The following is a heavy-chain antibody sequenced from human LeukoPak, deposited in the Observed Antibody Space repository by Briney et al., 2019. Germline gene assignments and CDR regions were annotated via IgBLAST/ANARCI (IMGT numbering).Heavy chain of an antibody. CDR3: AWLYGSGSYYDY. CDR1: GFTFYSFG. J-gene: IGHJ4*02. CDR2: IWYDGSNK. D-gene: IGHD3-10*01. V-gene: IGHV3-33*01. Sequence: GRSPRHSCEESGFTFYSFGMHWVRQAPGKGLEWVAVIWYDGSNKYYADSVKGRFTLSRDNFNNTRYQQMNSMRDEDTAVLYCAWLYGSGSYYDYWGQRTLVTVAS.